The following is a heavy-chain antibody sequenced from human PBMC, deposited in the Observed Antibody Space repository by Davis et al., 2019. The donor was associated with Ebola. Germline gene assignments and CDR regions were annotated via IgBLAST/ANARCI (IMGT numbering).Heavy chain of an antibody. CDR2: INHSGST. D-gene: IGHD2-2*01. J-gene: IGHJ4*02. CDR1: GGSFSGYY. Sequence: GSLRLSCAVYGGSFSGYYWSWIRQPPGKGLEWIGEINHSGSTNYNPSLKSQVTISVDTSKNQFSLKLSSVTAADTAVYYCARGPSAVNFDYWGQGTLVTVSS. CDR3: ARGPSAVNFDY. V-gene: IGHV4-34*01.